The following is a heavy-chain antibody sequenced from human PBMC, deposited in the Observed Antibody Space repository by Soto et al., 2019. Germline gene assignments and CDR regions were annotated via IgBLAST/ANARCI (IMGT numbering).Heavy chain of an antibody. Sequence: QVQLQESGPGLVKPSETLSLTCTVSGGSISSYYWSWIRQPAGKGLEWTGRIYTSGSTNYNPSLKRRGTLSVDTSKYLFPLKLSSVTAADTAVYYCARLPIAAAGPFDYWGQGTLVTVSS. V-gene: IGHV4-4*07. CDR1: GGSISSYY. CDR2: IYTSGST. J-gene: IGHJ4*02. CDR3: ARLPIAAAGPFDY. D-gene: IGHD6-13*01.